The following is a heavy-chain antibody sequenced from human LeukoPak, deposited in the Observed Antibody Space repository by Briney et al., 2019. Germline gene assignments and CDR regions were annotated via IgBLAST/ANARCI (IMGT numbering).Heavy chain of an antibody. D-gene: IGHD3-3*01. CDR3: ARVTIFGVVIKYFDY. CDR1: GFTFNTYS. CDR2: IYSGGTT. V-gene: IGHV3-66*01. J-gene: IGHJ4*02. Sequence: GGSLRLSCAASGFTFNTYSMNWVRQAPGKGLEWVSVIYSGGTTYYADSVKGRFSISRDNSKNTLYLQMNSLRAEDTAVYYCARVTIFGVVIKYFDYWGQGTLVTVSS.